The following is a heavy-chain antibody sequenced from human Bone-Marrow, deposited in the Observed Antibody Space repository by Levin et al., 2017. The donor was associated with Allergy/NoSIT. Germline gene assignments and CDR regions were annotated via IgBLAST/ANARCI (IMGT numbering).Heavy chain of an antibody. CDR1: GFSVSGNY. J-gene: IGHJ3*02. Sequence: GESLKISCAASGFSVSGNYMSWVRQAPGKGLEWVAVIYSGGTIYYADSGNGRFTISRDNSKNTLYLQMNSLRAEDTAIYYCARGGYCRSTTCFGDAFDIWGQGTMVTVSS. D-gene: IGHD2-2*01. V-gene: IGHV3-53*01. CDR2: IYSGGTI. CDR3: ARGGYCRSTTCFGDAFDI.